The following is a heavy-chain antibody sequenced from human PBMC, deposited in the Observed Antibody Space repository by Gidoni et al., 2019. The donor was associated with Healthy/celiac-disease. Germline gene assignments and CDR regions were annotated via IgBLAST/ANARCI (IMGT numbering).Heavy chain of an antibody. J-gene: IGHJ4*02. CDR2: ISGSGGST. CDR3: AKDARIITMIVVVITSPFDY. D-gene: IGHD3-22*01. CDR1: VFTFSSYA. V-gene: IGHV3-23*01. Sequence: EVQLLESGGGLVQPGGSLRLSCAASVFTFSSYAMSWVRQAPGKGLEWVSAISGSGGSTYYEDSVKGRFTISRDNSKNTLYLQMNSLRAEDTAVYYCAKDARIITMIVVVITSPFDYWGQGTLVTVSS.